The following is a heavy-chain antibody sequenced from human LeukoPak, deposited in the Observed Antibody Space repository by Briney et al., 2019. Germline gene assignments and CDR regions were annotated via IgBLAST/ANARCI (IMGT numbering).Heavy chain of an antibody. CDR1: GLTFSSYW. CDR3: ARVRYDYYGMDV. D-gene: IGHD3-10*01. J-gene: IGHJ6*02. V-gene: IGHV3-74*01. Sequence: QPGGSLRLSCAASGLTFSSYWMHWVRQGPGKGLLWVSRINGDGSSTSYADSVEGRFTISRDNAKNTLHLQMNSLRAEDTVVYYCARVRYDYYGMDVWGQGTTVTVSS. CDR2: INGDGSST.